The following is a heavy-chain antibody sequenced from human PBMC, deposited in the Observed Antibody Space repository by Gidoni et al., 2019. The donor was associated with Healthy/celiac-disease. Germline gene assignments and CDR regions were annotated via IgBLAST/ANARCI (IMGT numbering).Heavy chain of an antibody. D-gene: IGHD3-22*01. J-gene: IGHJ3*02. CDR3: ARRRNYYDSSGTAFDI. CDR2: IAYSGST. V-gene: IGHV4-39*07. Sequence: QLQLQPSGPGLVKPSETLSLTCTVSGGSISSSSYYWGWIRQPPGKGLAWIGSIAYSGSTYYNPTLKSRDTITVETTKNQFSLKLSSVTAADTAVYYCARRRNYYDSSGTAFDIWGQGTMVTVSS. CDR1: GGSISSSSYY.